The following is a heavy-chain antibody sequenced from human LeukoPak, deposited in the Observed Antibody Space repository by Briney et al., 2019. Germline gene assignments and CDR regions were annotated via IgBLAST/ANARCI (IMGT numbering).Heavy chain of an antibody. CDR3: ARAAAGTGWLFHYYYYYMDV. CDR2: IIPNSVGT. J-gene: IGHJ6*03. Sequence: GASVKVSCKASGYTFTGYYMHWVRQATGQGLEWIGWIIPNSVGTNYAQKLQGRVTMTRETSTSTAYMELSMLGSEDTAVYYCARAAAGTGWLFHYYYYYMDVWGKGTTVTVSS. CDR1: GYTFTGYY. D-gene: IGHD6-13*01. V-gene: IGHV1-2*02.